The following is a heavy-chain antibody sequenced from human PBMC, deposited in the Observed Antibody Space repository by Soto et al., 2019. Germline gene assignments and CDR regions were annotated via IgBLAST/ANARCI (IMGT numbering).Heavy chain of an antibody. Sequence: QVQLQESGPGLVKPSETLSLTCTVSGGSISSYYWSWIRQPAGKGLEWIGRIYTSGSTNNNPSLKSRVAMPVDTSKNQFSLKLSSVTAADTAVYYCARGGLPRGGYYYYGMDVWRQGTTVTVSS. CDR2: IYTSGST. V-gene: IGHV4-4*07. CDR1: GGSISSYY. CDR3: ARGGLPRGGYYYYGMDV. D-gene: IGHD5-18*01. J-gene: IGHJ6*02.